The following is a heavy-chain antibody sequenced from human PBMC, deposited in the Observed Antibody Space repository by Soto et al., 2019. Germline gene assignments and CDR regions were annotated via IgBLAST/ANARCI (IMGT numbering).Heavy chain of an antibody. CDR1: GASISSGGFS. CDR3: ARETTTRFDH. Sequence: QLLLQASGSGLVKPSQTLSLTCTVSGASISSGGFSWSWIRQPPGKGLEWIGYIYDTGDTYFNPSLKRRVTISLDRSKNQFSLKLRSVTAADTAVYFCARETTTRFDHWGQGTQVTVSS. CDR2: IYDTGDT. D-gene: IGHD1-1*01. J-gene: IGHJ5*02. V-gene: IGHV4-30-2*01.